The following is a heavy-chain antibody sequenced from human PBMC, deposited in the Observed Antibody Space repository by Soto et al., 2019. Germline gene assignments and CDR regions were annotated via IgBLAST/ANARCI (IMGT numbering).Heavy chain of an antibody. CDR2: IIPIFGTA. D-gene: IGHD6-19*01. CDR1: GYTFTRYA. Sequence: GASVKVSCKASGYTFTRYAMHWVRQAPGQRLEWMGWIIPIFGTANYAQKVQGRVTITADESTTTAYMELSILRSEDTAVYYCASESSGYSSARGWFDPWGQGTLVTVSS. V-gene: IGHV1-69*13. J-gene: IGHJ5*02. CDR3: ASESSGYSSARGWFDP.